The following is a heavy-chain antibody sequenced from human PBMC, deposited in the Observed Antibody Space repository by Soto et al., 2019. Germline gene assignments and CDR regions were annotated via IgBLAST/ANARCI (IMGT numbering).Heavy chain of an antibody. CDR2: ISGSGGST. CDR3: AKPPEDHYNWNSLYYFDY. D-gene: IGHD1-7*01. V-gene: IGHV3-23*01. J-gene: IGHJ4*02. Sequence: GGSLRLSCAASGFTFSSYAMSWVRQAPGKGLEWVSAISGSGGSTYYADSVKGRFTISRDNSKNTLYLQMNSLRAEDTAVYYCAKPPEDHYNWNSLYYFDYWGQGTLVTVS. CDR1: GFTFSSYA.